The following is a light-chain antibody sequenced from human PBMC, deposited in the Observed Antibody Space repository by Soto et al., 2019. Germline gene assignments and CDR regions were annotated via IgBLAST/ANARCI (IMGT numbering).Light chain of an antibody. CDR2: TAS. CDR1: QIIESN. V-gene: IGKV3-15*01. J-gene: IGKJ4*01. Sequence: DIVMTQSPVTLSVSPGESATLSCRASQIIESNLAWYQQKPGQSPRLLIYTASTRASGTPARFSGSGYGTEFTLTLSSLQSEDSSVYYCQQCNNWPPLTFGGGAKVEIK. CDR3: QQCNNWPPLT.